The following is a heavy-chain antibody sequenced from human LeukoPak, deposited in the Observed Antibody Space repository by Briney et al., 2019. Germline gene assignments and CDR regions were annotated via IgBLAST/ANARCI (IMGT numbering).Heavy chain of an antibody. CDR1: GFTFSSYS. Sequence: GGSLRLSCAASGFTFSSYSMNWVRQAPGKGLEWVAVIWYDGSNKYYADSVKGRFTISRDNSKNTLYLQMNSLRAEDTAVYYCARDSGSYYSFDYWGQGTLVTVSS. CDR2: IWYDGSNK. CDR3: ARDSGSYYSFDY. D-gene: IGHD1-26*01. J-gene: IGHJ4*02. V-gene: IGHV3-33*08.